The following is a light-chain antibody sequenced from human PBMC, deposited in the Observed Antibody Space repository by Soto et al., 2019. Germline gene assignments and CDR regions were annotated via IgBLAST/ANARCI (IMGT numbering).Light chain of an antibody. CDR3: YSYAGSSSSYV. Sequence: QSALTQPRSVSGSPGQSVTISCAGTSSDVGGYDSVSWYQQHPGKAPKLILFDVTKWPSGVPDRFSGSKSGDTASLTISGLQAEDEADYYCYSYAGSSSSYVFGTGTKVTVL. CDR2: DVT. J-gene: IGLJ1*01. V-gene: IGLV2-11*01. CDR1: SSDVGGYDS.